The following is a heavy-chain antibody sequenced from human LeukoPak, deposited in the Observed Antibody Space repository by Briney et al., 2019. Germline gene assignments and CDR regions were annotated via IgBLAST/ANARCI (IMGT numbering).Heavy chain of an antibody. CDR1: GGSFSSYY. Sequence: SETLSLTCTVSGGSFSSYYWSWIRQPPGKGLEWIGYIYYSGSTNYNPSLKSRVTISVDTSKNQFSLKLSSVTAADTAVYYCARDRPGIAVAGTAWYFDLWGRGTLVTVSS. CDR3: ARDRPGIAVAGTAWYFDL. V-gene: IGHV4-59*01. CDR2: IYYSGST. J-gene: IGHJ2*01. D-gene: IGHD6-19*01.